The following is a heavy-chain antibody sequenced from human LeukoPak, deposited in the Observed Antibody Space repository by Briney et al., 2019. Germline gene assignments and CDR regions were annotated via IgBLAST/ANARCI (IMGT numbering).Heavy chain of an antibody. V-gene: IGHV4-34*01. CDR3: ASRGYSYGYAFDI. J-gene: IGHJ3*02. CDR1: GGSFSGYY. D-gene: IGHD5-18*01. CDR2: INHSGST. Sequence: PSETLSLTCAVSGGSFSGYYWSWIRQPPGKGLEWIGEINHSGSTNYNPSLKSRVTISVDTSKNQFSLKLSSVTAADTAVYYCASRGYSYGYAFDIWGQGTMVTVSS.